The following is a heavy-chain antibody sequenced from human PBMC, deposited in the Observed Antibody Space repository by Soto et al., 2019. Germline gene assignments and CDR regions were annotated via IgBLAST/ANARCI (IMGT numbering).Heavy chain of an antibody. D-gene: IGHD3-16*02. Sequence: QVQLVQSGAEVKKPGASVKVSCKASGYTFTGYYMHWVRQAPGQGLEWMGWINPNSGGTNYAQKFQGRVTMTRDTSISTAYMELSRLRSDDTAVYYCARGYDYVWGSYRYGDYFDYWGQGTLVTVSS. V-gene: IGHV1-2*02. J-gene: IGHJ4*02. CDR1: GYTFTGYY. CDR2: INPNSGGT. CDR3: ARGYDYVWGSYRYGDYFDY.